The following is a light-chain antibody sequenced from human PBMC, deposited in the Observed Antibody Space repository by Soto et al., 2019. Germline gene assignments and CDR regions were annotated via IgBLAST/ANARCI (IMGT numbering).Light chain of an antibody. Sequence: EILLTQSPVALSLSPGERATLSCRASQSVSSTLLTWYQQKPGQAPRLLIYGASSRATGIPDRFSGSGSGTDFTLTISRLEPEDFAVYYCQQYGSSPWTFGQGTKVDIK. CDR3: QQYGSSPWT. V-gene: IGKV3-20*01. CDR1: QSVSSTL. CDR2: GAS. J-gene: IGKJ1*01.